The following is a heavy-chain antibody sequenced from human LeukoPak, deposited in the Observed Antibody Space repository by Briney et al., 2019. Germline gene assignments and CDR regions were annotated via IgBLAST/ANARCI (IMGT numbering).Heavy chain of an antibody. J-gene: IGHJ6*02. CDR2: IYYSGST. CDR1: GGSISSGGYY. CDR3: AGDRTGGYCSSISCLYGMDV. V-gene: IGHV4-31*03. D-gene: IGHD2-2*01. Sequence: SGTLSLTCTVSGGSISSGGYYWSWIRQHPGKGLEWIGYIYYSGSTYYNPSLKSRVTISVDTSKNQFSLKLSSVTAADTAVYFCAGDRTGGYCSSISCLYGMDVWGQGTTVTVSS.